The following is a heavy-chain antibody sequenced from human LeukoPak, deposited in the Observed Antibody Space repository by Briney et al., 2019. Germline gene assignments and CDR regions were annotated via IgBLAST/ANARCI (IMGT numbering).Heavy chain of an antibody. CDR1: GYTFTSYG. Sequence: SVKVSCKASGYTFTSYGISWVRQAPGQGLEWMGGIIPIFGTANYAQKFQGRVTITADESTSTAYMELSSLRSEDTAVYYCARDDYYYYYGMDVWGQGTTVTVSS. CDR3: ARDDYYYYYGMDV. V-gene: IGHV1-69*13. CDR2: IIPIFGTA. J-gene: IGHJ6*02.